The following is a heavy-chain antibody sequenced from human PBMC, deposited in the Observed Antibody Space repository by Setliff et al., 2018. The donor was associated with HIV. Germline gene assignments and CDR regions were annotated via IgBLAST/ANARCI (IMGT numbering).Heavy chain of an antibody. CDR3: ARRTPPDFDY. J-gene: IGHJ4*02. CDR1: GASISNNY. Sequence: SETLSLTCNVSGASISNNYWSWVRQSPGKTLEWIGYIYDSGSAIYNPSFRSRVTISLDTSKKQLSLKMRSVTAADTGVYYCARRTPPDFDYWGQGTLVTVSS. V-gene: IGHV4-59*08. CDR2: IYDSGSA. D-gene: IGHD1-7*01.